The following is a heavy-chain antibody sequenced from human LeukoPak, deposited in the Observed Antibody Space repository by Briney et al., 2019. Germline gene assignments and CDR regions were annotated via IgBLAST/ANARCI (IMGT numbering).Heavy chain of an antibody. V-gene: IGHV3-21*01. CDR2: ISSSSSYL. J-gene: IGHJ4*02. CDR3: ARLPVTSTANSGSYYVDY. Sequence: GGSLRLSCAASGFTFSSYSMNWVRQAPGKGLEWVSSISSSSSYLYYADSVKGRFTIPRDNAKNSLYLQMNSLRAEDTAVYYCARLPVTSTANSGSYYVDYWGQGTLVTVSS. D-gene: IGHD1-26*01. CDR1: GFTFSSYS.